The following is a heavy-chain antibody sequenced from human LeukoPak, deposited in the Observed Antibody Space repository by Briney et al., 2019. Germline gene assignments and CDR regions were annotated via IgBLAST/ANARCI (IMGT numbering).Heavy chain of an antibody. V-gene: IGHV4-34*01. D-gene: IGHD2-2*01. CDR1: GGSFSGYY. CDR2: INHSGST. Sequence: SETLSLNCAVYGGSFSGYYWSWIRQPPGKGLEWIGEINHSGSTNYSPSLKSRVTISVDTSKNQFSLKLSSVTAADTAVYYCARGVSVPWYCSSASCHPYFDYWGQGTLVTVSS. CDR3: ARGVSVPWYCSSASCHPYFDY. J-gene: IGHJ4*02.